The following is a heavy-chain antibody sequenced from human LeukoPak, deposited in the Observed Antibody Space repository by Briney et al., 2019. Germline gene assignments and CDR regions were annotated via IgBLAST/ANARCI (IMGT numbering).Heavy chain of an antibody. CDR3: ARGSYSSSWYGRRPYPFDY. D-gene: IGHD6-13*01. J-gene: IGHJ4*02. CDR2: MNPNSGNT. Sequence: ASVKVSCKASGYTFTSYDINWVRQATGQGLEWMGWMNPNSGNTGYAQKFQGRVTMTRNTSTSTAYMELSSLRSEDTAVYYCARGSYSSSWYGRRPYPFDYWGQGTLVTVSS. V-gene: IGHV1-8*01. CDR1: GYTFTSYD.